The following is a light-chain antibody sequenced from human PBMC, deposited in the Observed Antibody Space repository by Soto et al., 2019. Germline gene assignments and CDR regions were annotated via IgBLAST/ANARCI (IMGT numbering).Light chain of an antibody. CDR3: QQYGVSTRT. J-gene: IGKJ1*01. CDR1: QSVTTQ. CDR2: GAS. V-gene: IGKV3-20*01. Sequence: IVLTQSPGTLSLSPGERATLSCRASQSVTTQLAWYQQKPGQAPRLIIHGASSRATGVPDRITGSGSGTDFTLYISRLEPEDFAVYDCQQYGVSTRTFGQGTKVEIK.